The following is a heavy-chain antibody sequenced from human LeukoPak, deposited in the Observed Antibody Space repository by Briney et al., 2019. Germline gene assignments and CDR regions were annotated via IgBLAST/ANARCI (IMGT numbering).Heavy chain of an antibody. Sequence: GGSLRLSCTTSGLTFSTSGFNWVRQAPGKGLEWVASIGPTGSDRYHADSIKGRFTISRDNANNFLYLQMNSLRAEDTAVYYCAAETNGRHYDYWGQGTLLTVSS. J-gene: IGHJ4*02. CDR1: GLTFSTSG. CDR3: AAETNGRHYDY. D-gene: IGHD1-14*01. V-gene: IGHV3-21*06. CDR2: IGPTGSDR.